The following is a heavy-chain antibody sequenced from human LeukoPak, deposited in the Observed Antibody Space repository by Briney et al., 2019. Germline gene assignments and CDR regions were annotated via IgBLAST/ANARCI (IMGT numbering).Heavy chain of an antibody. J-gene: IGHJ4*02. CDR1: GVSMSAYQ. CDR2: INTKGET. V-gene: IGHV4-4*09. CDR3: ATSNDAKIAPFDH. D-gene: IGHD2-21*01. Sequence: SETLSLTCTVSGVSMSAYQWSWVRQSPEKGLEWIGCINTKGETSYNPSLKSRVTTSVDTSKSQFSLGLTSVTAADTAVYYCATSNDAKIAPFDHWGQGAPVTVSS.